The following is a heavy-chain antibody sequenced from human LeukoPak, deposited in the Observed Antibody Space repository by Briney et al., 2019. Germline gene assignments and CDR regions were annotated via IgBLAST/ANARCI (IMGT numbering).Heavy chain of an antibody. CDR3: ARARTGFGVVIVWFDT. J-gene: IGHJ5*02. CDR1: GGTFSSYA. Sequence: GSSVKVSCKASGGTFSSYAISWVRQAPGQGLEWMGGIIPIFGTANYAQKFQGRVTITADESTSTAYMELSSLRSEDTAVYYCARARTGFGVVIVWFDTWGQGTLVTVSS. D-gene: IGHD3-3*01. V-gene: IGHV1-69*01. CDR2: IIPIFGTA.